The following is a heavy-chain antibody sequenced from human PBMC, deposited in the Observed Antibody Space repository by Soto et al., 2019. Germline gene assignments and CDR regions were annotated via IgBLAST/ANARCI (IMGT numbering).Heavy chain of an antibody. CDR1: GYTFTDYY. D-gene: IGHD3-22*01. CDR3: ARKPSDYYDGSGYLYYFDY. Sequence: QVQLVQSGAEVKKPGASVKVSCKASGYTFTDYYMHWVRQAPGQGLEWMGWINPNSGGTKYAQKFQGRITMTRDTSISTAYMEMSRLRSDDTAVYYCARKPSDYYDGSGYLYYFDYWGQGTLVTVSS. V-gene: IGHV1-2*02. CDR2: INPNSGGT. J-gene: IGHJ4*02.